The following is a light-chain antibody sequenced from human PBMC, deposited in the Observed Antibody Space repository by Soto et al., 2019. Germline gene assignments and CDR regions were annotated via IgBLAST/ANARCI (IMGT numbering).Light chain of an antibody. V-gene: IGKV3-15*01. CDR1: QSVSSN. Sequence: EIVLTQSPATLSVSPGESATLSYRASQSVSSNLAWYQQKPGQAPRLLIYGASTRATGFPARFSGSGSGTEFTLTISSLQSEDFAVYYCQHCNNWPITFGQGTRLEIK. CDR2: GAS. CDR3: QHCNNWPIT. J-gene: IGKJ5*01.